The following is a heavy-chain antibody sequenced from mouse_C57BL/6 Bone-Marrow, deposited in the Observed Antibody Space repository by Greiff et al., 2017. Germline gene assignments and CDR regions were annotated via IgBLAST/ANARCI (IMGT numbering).Heavy chain of an antibody. CDR1: GYTFTSYW. V-gene: IGHV1-72*01. Sequence: VQLQESGAELVKPGASVTLSCKASGYTFTSYWMHWVKQRPGRGLEWIGRIDPNSGGTKYNEQFKSKATLTVDKPSSTAYVQLSSLTSEDSAVYYFARCDYSNYDYGMDYWGQGTSVTVSA. D-gene: IGHD2-5*01. J-gene: IGHJ4*01. CDR2: IDPNSGGT. CDR3: ARCDYSNYDYGMDY.